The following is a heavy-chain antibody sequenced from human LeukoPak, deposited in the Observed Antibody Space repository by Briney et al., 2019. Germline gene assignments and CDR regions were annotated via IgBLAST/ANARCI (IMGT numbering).Heavy chain of an antibody. Sequence: SETLSLTCSVSAASISDYYWSWIRLPPGKGLEWIGYIYYSGTTNYNPSLKSRVTISKDPSKNQISRKLTSVTHADTAVYYCARGSNWFDPWGQGILVTVSS. J-gene: IGHJ5*02. CDR1: AASISDYY. V-gene: IGHV4-59*01. D-gene: IGHD6-6*01. CDR2: IYYSGTT. CDR3: ARGSNWFDP.